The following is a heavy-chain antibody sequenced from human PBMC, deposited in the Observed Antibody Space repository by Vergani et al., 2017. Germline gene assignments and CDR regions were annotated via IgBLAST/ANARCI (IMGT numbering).Heavy chain of an antibody. D-gene: IGHD1-1*01. CDR2: ISSRGTAT. Sequence: EGQLVESGGGLVQPGGSLRLSCTASEFTFSSYSVNWVRQAPGKGLEWISYISSRGTATYYADSVKGRFTISRDKAKNSVYLQMDSLRAEDTAVYYCARLATTPYYNYAMDVWGQGTTVTVSS. CDR1: EFTFSSYS. CDR3: ARLATTPYYNYAMDV. V-gene: IGHV3-48*01. J-gene: IGHJ6*02.